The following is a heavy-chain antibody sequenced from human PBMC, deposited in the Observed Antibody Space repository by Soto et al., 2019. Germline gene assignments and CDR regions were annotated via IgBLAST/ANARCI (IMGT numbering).Heavy chain of an antibody. J-gene: IGHJ1*01. CDR1: GFTFSSYA. V-gene: IGHV3-64*01. Sequence: EVQLVESGGGLVQPGGSLRLSCAASGFTFSSYAMHWVRQAPGKGLEYVSAISSNGGSTYYANSVKGRFTISRDNSKNTLYLQMGSLRAEDMAVYYCARGEYSGWYDGYFQHWGQGTLVTVSS. D-gene: IGHD6-19*01. CDR2: ISSNGGST. CDR3: ARGEYSGWYDGYFQH.